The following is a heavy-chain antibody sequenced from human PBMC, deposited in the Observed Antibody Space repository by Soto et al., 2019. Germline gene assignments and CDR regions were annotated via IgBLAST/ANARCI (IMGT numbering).Heavy chain of an antibody. CDR2: IVVGSGNS. CDR1: GFTFTSSA. D-gene: IGHD3-10*01. Sequence: SVKVSCKASGFTFTSSAMQWVRQARGQRFEWIGWIVVGSGNSNYAQKFQERVTITRDMSTSTAYMELSSLRSEDTAVYYCAAGSLWFGELFSFAFDIWGKGTMVTVSS. J-gene: IGHJ3*02. V-gene: IGHV1-58*02. CDR3: AAGSLWFGELFSFAFDI.